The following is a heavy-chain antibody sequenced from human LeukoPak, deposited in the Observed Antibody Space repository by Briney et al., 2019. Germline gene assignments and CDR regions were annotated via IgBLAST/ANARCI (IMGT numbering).Heavy chain of an antibody. CDR2: ISAYNGNT. V-gene: IGHV1-18*01. CDR1: GYTFTSYG. D-gene: IGHD2-2*03. Sequence: ASVKVSCKASGYTFTSYGISWVRQAPGQGLEWMGWISAYNGNTNYAQKLQGRFTMTTDTSTSTAYMELRSLRSDDTAVYYCARGVDGYCSSTSCFDYYGMDVWGQGTTVTVSS. J-gene: IGHJ6*02. CDR3: ARGVDGYCSSTSCFDYYGMDV.